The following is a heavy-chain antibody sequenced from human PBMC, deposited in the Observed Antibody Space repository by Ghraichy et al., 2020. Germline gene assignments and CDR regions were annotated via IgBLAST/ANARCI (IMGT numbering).Heavy chain of an antibody. J-gene: IGHJ4*02. Sequence: SSSISYLYYADSVKCRFTISRDTAKNSLYLQMNSLRAEDTNVYYCARDEMGYCTLTSCYTLGSFGYWGQGTLVTV. CDR3: ARDEMGYCTLTSCYTLGSFGY. D-gene: IGHD2-2*02. V-gene: IGHV3-21*01. CDR2: SSSISYL.